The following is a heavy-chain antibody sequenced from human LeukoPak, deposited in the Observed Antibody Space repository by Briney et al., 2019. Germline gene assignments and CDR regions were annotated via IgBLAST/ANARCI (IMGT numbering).Heavy chain of an antibody. J-gene: IGHJ4*02. CDR3: ASLDYDILTGYPDY. V-gene: IGHV4-39*01. D-gene: IGHD3-9*01. CDR2: IYYSGST. CDR1: GGSISSSSYY. Sequence: SETLSLTCTVSGGSISSSSYYWGWIRQPPGKGLEWIGSIYYSGSTYYNPSLKSRVTISVDTSKNQFSLKLSSVTAADTAVYYCASLDYDILTGYPDYWGQGTLVTVSS.